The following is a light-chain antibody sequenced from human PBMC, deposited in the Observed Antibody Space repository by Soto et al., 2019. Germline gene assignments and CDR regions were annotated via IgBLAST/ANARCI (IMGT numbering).Light chain of an antibody. V-gene: IGLV2-14*01. CDR3: TSYTGSYTWV. CDR1: SSDVGGYNY. CDR2: DVS. J-gene: IGLJ3*02. Sequence: QSALTQPASVSGSPGQSITISCTGTSSDVGGYNYVSWYQQHPGKAPKLMIYDVSNRPSGVSNRFSGSKSGNTASLTISGLQAEDEADYCCTSYTGSYTWVFGGGTKLTVL.